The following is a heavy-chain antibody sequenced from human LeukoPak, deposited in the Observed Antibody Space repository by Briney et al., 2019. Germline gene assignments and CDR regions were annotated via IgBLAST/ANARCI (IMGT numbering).Heavy chain of an antibody. CDR2: ISSSSSYI. Sequence: GGSLRLSCAASGFTFSSYSMNWVPQAPGKGLEWVSSISSSSSYIYYAVSVKGRFTISRDNAKNSLYLQMNSLRAEDTAVYYCARDIAVVSRYGMDVWGQGTTVTVSS. CDR1: GFTFSSYS. V-gene: IGHV3-21*01. D-gene: IGHD4-23*01. CDR3: ARDIAVVSRYGMDV. J-gene: IGHJ6*02.